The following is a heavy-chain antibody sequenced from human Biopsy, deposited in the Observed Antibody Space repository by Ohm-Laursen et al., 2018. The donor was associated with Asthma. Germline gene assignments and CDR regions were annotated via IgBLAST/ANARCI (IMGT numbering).Heavy chain of an antibody. Sequence: SLRLSCAASGFAISRDHMFWVRQAPGKGLEWVSVIYSGGTSHTADSVRGRFTISRDYSKNTLYLQMHSLRAEDTAVYYCARGDSSNWSHYYFDYWGQGTLVTVSS. CDR2: IYSGGTS. J-gene: IGHJ4*02. D-gene: IGHD3-22*01. CDR1: GFAISRDH. V-gene: IGHV3-53*01. CDR3: ARGDSSNWSHYYFDY.